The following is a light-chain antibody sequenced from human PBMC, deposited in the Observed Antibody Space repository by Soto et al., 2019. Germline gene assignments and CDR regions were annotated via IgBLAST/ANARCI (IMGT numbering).Light chain of an antibody. Sequence: DIQMTQSPSTLSASVGDRVAITCRASQSISQWVAWYQQKPGRAPELLIYDASKLKSGVPSRFSGSGSGTEFSLTITRLQPDDSAMYYCQQYNGYSWTFGRGTK. CDR3: QQYNGYSWT. V-gene: IGKV1-5*01. CDR2: DAS. J-gene: IGKJ1*01. CDR1: QSISQW.